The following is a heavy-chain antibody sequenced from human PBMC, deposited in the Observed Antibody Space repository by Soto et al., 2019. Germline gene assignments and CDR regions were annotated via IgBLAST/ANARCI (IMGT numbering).Heavy chain of an antibody. Sequence: QVRLQQWGAGLLKPSETLSLTCAVYGASFSDSYWNWIRQPPGKGLEWIGEIIHSGSTIYNTSLESRVTISLATSRKQFTLKMRSATAADTAVYYCAREVPSGYFDLWGRGTPVTVSS. V-gene: IGHV4-34*12. CDR3: AREVPSGYFDL. CDR1: GASFSDSY. CDR2: IIHSGST. D-gene: IGHD1-1*01. J-gene: IGHJ2*01.